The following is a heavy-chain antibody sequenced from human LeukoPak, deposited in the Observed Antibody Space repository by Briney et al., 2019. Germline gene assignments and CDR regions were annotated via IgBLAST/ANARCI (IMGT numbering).Heavy chain of an antibody. Sequence: SETLSLTCTVSGGSISSYYWSWIWQPPGKGLEWIGYIYYSGSTNYNPSLKSRVTISVDTSKNQFSLKLSSVTAADTAVYYCARGGLAGDYASPFFDYWGQGTLVTVSS. J-gene: IGHJ4*02. CDR3: ARGGLAGDYASPFFDY. CDR2: IYYSGST. V-gene: IGHV4-59*01. D-gene: IGHD4-17*01. CDR1: GGSISSYY.